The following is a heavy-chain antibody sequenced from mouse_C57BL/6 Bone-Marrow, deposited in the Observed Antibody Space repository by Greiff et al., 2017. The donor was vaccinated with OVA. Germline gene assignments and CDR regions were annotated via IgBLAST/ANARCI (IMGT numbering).Heavy chain of an antibody. D-gene: IGHD1-1*01. CDR3: AGYKGRVAVDYFDY. CDR2: IRNKPNGSTT. J-gene: IGHJ2*01. V-gene: IGHV7-3*01. Sequence: EVKLVESGGGLVQPGDSLSLSCAASGFTFTNYYMSWVRQPPGKALEWLAFIRNKPNGSTTEYSASVKGRFTISRDNSQSILYLQMNALRAEDSATYYCAGYKGRVAVDYFDYWGQGTALTVSS. CDR1: GFTFTNYY.